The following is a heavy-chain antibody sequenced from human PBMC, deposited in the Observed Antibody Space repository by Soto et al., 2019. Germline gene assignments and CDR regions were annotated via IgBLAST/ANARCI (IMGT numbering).Heavy chain of an antibody. V-gene: IGHV4-38-2*01. D-gene: IGHD1-26*01. CDR1: GYSINIAHY. J-gene: IGHJ6*02. CDR2: FYHSGTT. CDR3: ARGTGSLSSAMDV. Sequence: SETLSLTCAVSGYSINIAHYWGWIRQPPGKGLEWLGTFYHSGTTYYNPSLRGRVTISVDTSKNQFSLELRSVSAADTAVYYCARGTGSLSSAMDVWGPGTTVTV.